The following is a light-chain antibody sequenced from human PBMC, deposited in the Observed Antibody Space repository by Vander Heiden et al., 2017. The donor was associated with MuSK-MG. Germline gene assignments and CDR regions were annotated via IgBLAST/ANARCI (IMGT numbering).Light chain of an antibody. J-gene: IGKJ3*01. CDR2: AAS. CDR1: QSISSY. V-gene: IGKV1-39*01. Sequence: DIQMTQSPSSLSASVGDRVTITCRASQSISSYLNWYQQKPGKAPKLLIYAASRLQSGVPSRCSGSGSGTDFTLTISRLQPEDFATYYCQQSYSTLLFGRGTKVDIK. CDR3: QQSYSTLL.